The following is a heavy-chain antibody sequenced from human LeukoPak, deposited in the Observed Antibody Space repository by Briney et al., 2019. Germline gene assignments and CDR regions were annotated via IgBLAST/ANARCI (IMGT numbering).Heavy chain of an antibody. CDR1: GYSISSGYY. Sequence: SETLYLTCAVSGYSISSGYYWGWIRQPPGKGLEWIGSIYYSGSTYYNPSLKSRVTISVDTSKNQFSLKLSSVTAADTAVYYCARRKYSKTYYFDYWGQGTLVTVSS. CDR2: IYYSGST. D-gene: IGHD4-11*01. V-gene: IGHV4-38-2*01. J-gene: IGHJ4*02. CDR3: ARRKYSKTYYFDY.